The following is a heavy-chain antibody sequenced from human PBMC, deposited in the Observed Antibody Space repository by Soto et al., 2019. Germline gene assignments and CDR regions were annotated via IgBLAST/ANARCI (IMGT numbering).Heavy chain of an antibody. CDR1: GFSLSTRGVG. CDR3: ARDSRGLYGVDY. Sequence: QITLKESGPTLVEPTQTLTLTCTFSGFSLSTRGVGVGWIRQPPGKALEWLALIYWDDDKRYSTSRKSRLTITKDTSQNQVVLAVTNMDPGDTAAYYCARDSRGLYGVDYWGQGTLVTVSS. V-gene: IGHV2-5*02. J-gene: IGHJ4*02. D-gene: IGHD6-19*01. CDR2: IYWDDDK.